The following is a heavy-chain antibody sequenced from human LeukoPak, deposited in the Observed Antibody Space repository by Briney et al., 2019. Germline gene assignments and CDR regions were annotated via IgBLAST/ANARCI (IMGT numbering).Heavy chain of an antibody. Sequence: SETLSLTCTVSGGSISSSSYYWGWIRQPPGKGLEWIGSIYYSGSTYYNPSLKSRVTISVDTSKNQFSLKLSSVTAADTAVYYCARNLWFPYYYYGMDVWGQGTTVTVSS. CDR3: ARNLWFPYYYYGMDV. CDR2: IYYSGST. CDR1: GGSISSSSYY. D-gene: IGHD2-21*01. V-gene: IGHV4-39*01. J-gene: IGHJ6*02.